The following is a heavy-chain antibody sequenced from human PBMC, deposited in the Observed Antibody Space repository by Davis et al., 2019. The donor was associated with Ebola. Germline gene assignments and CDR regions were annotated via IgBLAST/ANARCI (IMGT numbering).Heavy chain of an antibody. J-gene: IGHJ4*02. CDR3: ARMGKSYYDSLWDY. D-gene: IGHD3-10*01. CDR2: IYPGDSDT. CDR1: GYNFATYW. Sequence: PGGSLRLSCKTSGYNFATYWIGWVRQLPGKGLEWMGIIYPGDSDTRYSPSFRGQVTISADKSFSTAYLQWSGLKASDTAMYYCARMGKSYYDSLWDYWGQGTLVTVSS. V-gene: IGHV5-51*01.